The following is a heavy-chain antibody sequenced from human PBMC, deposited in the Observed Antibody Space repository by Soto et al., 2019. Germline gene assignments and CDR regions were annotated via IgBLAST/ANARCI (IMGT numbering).Heavy chain of an antibody. CDR1: GGSFSGYY. CDR3: ARGQYDCWRGTNWFDP. J-gene: IGHJ5*02. CDR2: INHSGST. Sequence: QVQLQQWGAGLLKPSETLSLTCAVYGGSFSGYYWSWIRQPPGKGLEWIGEINHSGSTNYNPSLKSRVTISVDTSKNQFSLKLSSVTAADTAVYYCARGQYDCWRGTNWFDPWGQGTLVTVSS. D-gene: IGHD3-3*01. V-gene: IGHV4-34*01.